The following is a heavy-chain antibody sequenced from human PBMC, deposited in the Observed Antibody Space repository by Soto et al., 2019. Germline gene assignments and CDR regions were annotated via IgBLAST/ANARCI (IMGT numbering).Heavy chain of an antibody. J-gene: IGHJ4*02. CDR3: ARRITIFGVAKADDY. CDR2: IYYSGST. D-gene: IGHD3-3*01. Sequence: QVQLQESGPGLVKPSETLSLTCTVSGGSVSSGSYYWSWIRQPPGKGLEWIGYIYYSGSTNYNPSLKSRVTISVDTSKNQFSLKLSSVTAADTAVYYCARRITIFGVAKADDYWGQGTLVTVSS. V-gene: IGHV4-61*01. CDR1: GGSVSSGSYY.